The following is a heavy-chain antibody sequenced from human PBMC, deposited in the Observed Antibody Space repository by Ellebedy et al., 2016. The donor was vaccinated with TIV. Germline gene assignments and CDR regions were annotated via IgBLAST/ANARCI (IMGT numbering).Heavy chain of an antibody. J-gene: IGHJ5*02. CDR2: ISYSGTT. CDR1: Y. CDR3: ARWREGHGDYRFDP. Sequence: YWGWIRQPPGKGLEWIGNISYSGTTFYDSSLKSRVTISVDTSKNQFSLKVTSVTASDTGVYFCARWREGHGDYRFDPWGQGTLVTVSS. D-gene: IGHD4-17*01. V-gene: IGHV4-39*01.